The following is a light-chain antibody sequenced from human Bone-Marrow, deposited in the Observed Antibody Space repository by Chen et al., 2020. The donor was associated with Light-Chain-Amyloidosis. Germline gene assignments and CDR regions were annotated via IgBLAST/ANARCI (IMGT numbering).Light chain of an antibody. V-gene: IGLV3-25*03. J-gene: IGLJ2*01. CDR3: QSADSSGTYEVI. CDR2: RDT. CDR1: DLPTKY. Sequence: SFLPTPPPPASVAPGQTARIPPPGDDLPTKYAYWYQQKPGQAPVLVIHRDTERPSGISERFSGSSSGTTATLTISGVQAEDEADYHCQSADSSGTYEVIFGGGTKLTVL.